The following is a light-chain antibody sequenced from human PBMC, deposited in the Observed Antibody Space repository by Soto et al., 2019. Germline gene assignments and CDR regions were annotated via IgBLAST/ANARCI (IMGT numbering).Light chain of an antibody. CDR2: GVY. V-gene: IGKV3D-15*01. CDR3: QQYHSWPPRT. J-gene: IGKJ1*01. Sequence: EIMMTQSPATLSVSPGERATLSCRASQSVRSHLAWYQQKPGQAPRLLIYGVYTRAPGIPARFSGSGSGTEFTLTISSLQSEDFAVYYCQQYHSWPPRTFGQGTKVDIK. CDR1: QSVRSH.